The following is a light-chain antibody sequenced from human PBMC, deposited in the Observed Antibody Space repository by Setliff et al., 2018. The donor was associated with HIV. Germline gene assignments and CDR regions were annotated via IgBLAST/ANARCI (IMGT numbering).Light chain of an antibody. Sequence: QSALTQPASVSGSPGQSITISCTGTSSDVGGYNYVSWYQQRPGKAPKLIIFEVRNRPSGVSNRFSGSKSGNTASLTISGLQAEDEGDYYCSSYAISNTLLFGTGTKVTV. V-gene: IGLV2-14*01. CDR1: SSDVGGYNY. J-gene: IGLJ1*01. CDR2: EVR. CDR3: SSYAISNTLL.